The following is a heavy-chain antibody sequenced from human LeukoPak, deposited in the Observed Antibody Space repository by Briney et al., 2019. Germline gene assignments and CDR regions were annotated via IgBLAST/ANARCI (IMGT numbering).Heavy chain of an antibody. V-gene: IGHV4-61*03. CDR3: ARGLYCGGDCYPDGFDI. CDR1: GGSVSSGSYY. CDR2: INYNGST. Sequence: SETLSLTCSVSGGSVSSGSYYWSWIRQAPGKGLEWIGFINYNGSTNSNPALKSRLTMSIDTSRNHFSLKLSSVTAADTAVYYCARGLYCGGDCYPDGFDIWGQGTMVTVSS. D-gene: IGHD2-21*02. J-gene: IGHJ3*02.